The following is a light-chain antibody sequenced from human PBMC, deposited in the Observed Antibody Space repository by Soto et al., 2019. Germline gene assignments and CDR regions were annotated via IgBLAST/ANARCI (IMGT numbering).Light chain of an antibody. CDR2: GAF. J-gene: IGKJ5*01. Sequence: EIVLTQSPATLSLSPGERATLSCRASQSVSSYLAWYQQKPGQAPRLLIYGAFNRATGIPARFSGSGPGTDFTLTISSLEPEDSAVYYCQQRNVWPPVTFGQGTRREIK. CDR1: QSVSSY. V-gene: IGKV3-11*01. CDR3: QQRNVWPPVT.